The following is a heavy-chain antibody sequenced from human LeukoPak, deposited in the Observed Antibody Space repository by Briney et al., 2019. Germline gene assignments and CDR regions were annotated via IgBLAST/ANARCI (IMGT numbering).Heavy chain of an antibody. CDR1: GGTFSSYA. Sequence: ASVKVSCKASGGTFSSYAISWVRQAPGQGLEWMGWMNPNSGNTGYAQKFQGRVTMTRNTSISTAYMELSGLRSEDTAVYYCARGGVATIRGADFDYWGQGTLVTVSS. V-gene: IGHV1-8*02. J-gene: IGHJ4*02. CDR2: MNPNSGNT. CDR3: ARGGVATIRGADFDY. D-gene: IGHD5-12*01.